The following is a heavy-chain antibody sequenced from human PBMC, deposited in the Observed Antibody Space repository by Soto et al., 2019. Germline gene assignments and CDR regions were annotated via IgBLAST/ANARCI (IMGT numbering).Heavy chain of an antibody. CDR2: IYTSGST. J-gene: IGHJ6*02. V-gene: IGHV4-4*07. CDR1: GVSISSYY. Sequence: ETLCLTCAVSGVSISSYYWSWIRQPAGKGLEWIGRIYTSGSTNYNPSLKSRVTMSVDTSKNQFSLKLSSVTDADTAVYYCARVGYYGMDVWGQGTKVTVSS. CDR3: ARVGYYGMDV.